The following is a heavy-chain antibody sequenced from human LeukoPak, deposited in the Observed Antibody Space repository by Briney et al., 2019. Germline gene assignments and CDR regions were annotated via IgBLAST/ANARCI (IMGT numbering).Heavy chain of an antibody. CDR3: AKSSGSYYNVDFDY. CDR2: IYYSGST. D-gene: IGHD3-10*01. J-gene: IGHJ4*02. V-gene: IGHV4-39*07. Sequence: SETLSLTCTVSGGSISSNSYYWGWIRQPPGKGLECIGSIYYSGSTYYNPSLKSRVTISIDTSKNQFSLKLSSVTAADTAVYYCAKSSGSYYNVDFDYWGQGTLVTVSS. CDR1: GGSISSNSYY.